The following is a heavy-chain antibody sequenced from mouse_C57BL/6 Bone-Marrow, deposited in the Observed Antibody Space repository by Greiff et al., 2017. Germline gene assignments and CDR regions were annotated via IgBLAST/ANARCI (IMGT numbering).Heavy chain of an antibody. J-gene: IGHJ4*01. Sequence: QVQLQQPGAELVRPGTSVKVSCKASGYAFTNYLIEWVKQRPGQGLEWIGVINPGSGGTNYNEKFKGKATLTVDKSSSTAYMQLSSLTSEDSAVXFCARRVRREYAMDYWGQGTSVTVSS. CDR1: GYAFTNYL. V-gene: IGHV1-54*01. D-gene: IGHD2-13*01. CDR3: ARRVRREYAMDY. CDR2: INPGSGGT.